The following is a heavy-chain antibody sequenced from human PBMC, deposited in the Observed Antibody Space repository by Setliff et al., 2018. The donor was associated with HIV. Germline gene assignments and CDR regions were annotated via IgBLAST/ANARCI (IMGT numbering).Heavy chain of an antibody. J-gene: IGHJ5*02. V-gene: IGHV4-30-4*08. D-gene: IGHD2-15*01. CDR1: SDSIISGDYY. Sequence: SETLSLTCTVSSDSIISGDYYWSWIRQSPGKGLGWIGHIHYKGNIDYNASLKSRLAISSDTSKNQFSLNLSSVIAADTAIYFCARFTVVVFGAGEPSWFDPWGQGILVTVSS. CDR2: IHYKGNI. CDR3: ARFTVVVFGAGEPSWFDP.